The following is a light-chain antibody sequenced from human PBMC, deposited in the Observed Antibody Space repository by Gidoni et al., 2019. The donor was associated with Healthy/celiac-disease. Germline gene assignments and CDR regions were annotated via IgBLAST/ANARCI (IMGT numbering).Light chain of an antibody. V-gene: IGKV3-11*01. CDR1: QSVSSY. CDR3: QQRSNWPLT. Sequence: LTQSPATLSLSPGERATLSCRASQSVSSYLAWYQQKPGQAPRLLIYDASNRATGIPARFSGSGSGTDFTLTISSLEPEDFAVYYCQQRSNWPLTFGGGTKVEIK. J-gene: IGKJ4*01. CDR2: DAS.